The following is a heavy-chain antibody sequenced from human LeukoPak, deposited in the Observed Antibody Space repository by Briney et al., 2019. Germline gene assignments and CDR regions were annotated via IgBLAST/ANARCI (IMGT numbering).Heavy chain of an antibody. V-gene: IGHV3-23*01. CDR2: ISGSGGST. CDR1: GFTFSSYA. J-gene: IGHJ5*02. D-gene: IGHD3-3*01. Sequence: PGGSLRLSCAASGFTFSSYAMSWVRQAPGKGLEWVSAISGSGGSTYYADSVKGRFTISRDNSKNTLYLQMNSLKAEDTAVYYCAKVLASRFLEWLGGFDPWGQGTLVTVSS. CDR3: AKVLASRFLEWLGGFDP.